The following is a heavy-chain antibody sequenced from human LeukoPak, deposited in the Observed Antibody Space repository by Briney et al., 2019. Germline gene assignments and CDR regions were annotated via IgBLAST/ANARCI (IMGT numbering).Heavy chain of an antibody. CDR2: INPSGGST. CDR1: GYTFTSYY. CDR3: ARRYCGGDCYSADYYYYMDV. Sequence: ASVKVSCKASGYTFTSYYMHWVRQAPGQGLEWMGIINPSGGSTSYAQKFQGRVTMTRDMSTSTVYMELSSLRSEDTAVYYCARRYCGGDCYSADYYYYMDVWGKGTTVTVSS. J-gene: IGHJ6*03. D-gene: IGHD2-21*02. V-gene: IGHV1-46*01.